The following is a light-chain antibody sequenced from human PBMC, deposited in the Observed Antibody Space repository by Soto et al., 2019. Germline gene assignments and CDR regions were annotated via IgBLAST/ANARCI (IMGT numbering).Light chain of an antibody. J-gene: IGKJ4*01. V-gene: IGKV3-20*01. CDR2: GAS. CDR1: QGVSSSY. CDR3: QHYRTS. Sequence: EIVLTQSPGTLSLSPGERATLSCRASQGVSSSYLAWYQQKHGQPPRLLIYGASSRATGIPDRFSGSGSGTDFTLTITRLETEDFAVYYCQHYRTSFGGGTKVEIK.